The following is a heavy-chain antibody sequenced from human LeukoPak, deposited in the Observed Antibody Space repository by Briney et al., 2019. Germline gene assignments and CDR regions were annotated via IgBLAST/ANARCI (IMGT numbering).Heavy chain of an antibody. CDR3: ARGAYDYDAFDI. Sequence: GASVTAACKNPGYGSAGSYINCVRKAHREVFKWMGRLNPNYRDTNFAQRFQGRVTMTRDTTITTAFMELNNLRSDDTAIYYCARGAYDYDAFDIWGQGTLVTVSS. CDR1: GYGSAGSY. D-gene: IGHD4-11*01. J-gene: IGHJ3*02. V-gene: IGHV1-2*06. CDR2: LNPNYRDT.